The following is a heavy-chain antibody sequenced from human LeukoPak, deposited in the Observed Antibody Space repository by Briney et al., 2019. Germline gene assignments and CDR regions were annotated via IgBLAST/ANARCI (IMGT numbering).Heavy chain of an antibody. CDR1: GYTFTVYY. J-gene: IGHJ5*02. Sequence: ASVKVSFKASGYTFTVYYMHWVRQAPGQGLEWMGWINPNSGGTNYAQKFQGRVTMTRDTSISTAYMELSRLRSDDTAVYYCARDPDDYGDDGWFDPWGQGTLVTVSS. V-gene: IGHV1-2*02. CDR3: ARDPDDYGDDGWFDP. CDR2: INPNSGGT. D-gene: IGHD4-17*01.